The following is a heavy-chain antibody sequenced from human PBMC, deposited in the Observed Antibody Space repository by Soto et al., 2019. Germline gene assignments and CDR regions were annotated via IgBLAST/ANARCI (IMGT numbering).Heavy chain of an antibody. Sequence: SETLSLTCTVSGGSISSGGYYWSWIRQHPGKGLEWIGYIYYSGSTYYNPSLKSRVTISVDTSKNQFSLKLSSVTAADTAVYYCAIDRNIVANPELYYYYGMDVWGQGTTVTVSS. CDR1: GGSISSGGYY. D-gene: IGHD5-12*01. V-gene: IGHV4-31*03. CDR3: AIDRNIVANPELYYYYGMDV. CDR2: IYYSGST. J-gene: IGHJ6*02.